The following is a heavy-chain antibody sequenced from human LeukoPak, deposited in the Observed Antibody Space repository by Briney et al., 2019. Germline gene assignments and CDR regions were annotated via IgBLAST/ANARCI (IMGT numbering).Heavy chain of an antibody. V-gene: IGHV4-39*07. CDR1: GVSIAVFGGSIDSSSYF. D-gene: IGHD3-22*01. Sequence: SETLSLTCTLSGVSIAVFGGSIDSSSYFWAWVRQPPGKGLEWIGSIHYSGSTYYNPSLKSRVTISIDTSKNQFSLKLRSLTAADTAVYYCARDSYYDSSGHAPWGQGILVTVSS. CDR2: IHYSGST. J-gene: IGHJ5*02. CDR3: ARDSYYDSSGHAP.